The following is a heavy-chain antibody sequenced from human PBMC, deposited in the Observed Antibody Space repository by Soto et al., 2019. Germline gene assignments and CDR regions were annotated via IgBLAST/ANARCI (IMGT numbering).Heavy chain of an antibody. CDR1: GFTFSSYG. J-gene: IGHJ4*02. CDR2: MRCDGSNK. Sequence: QVQLVESGGGVVQPGRSLRLSCAASGFTFSSYGMHWVRQAPGKGLEWVALMRCDGSNKYYADSVKGRFTISRDKSKNTLYLQTNSPGAEDTAVYCCARDSRQCLVGEYGFFDYWGQGTLVTVSS. CDR3: ARDSRQCLVGEYGFFDY. V-gene: IGHV3-33*08. D-gene: IGHD6-19*01.